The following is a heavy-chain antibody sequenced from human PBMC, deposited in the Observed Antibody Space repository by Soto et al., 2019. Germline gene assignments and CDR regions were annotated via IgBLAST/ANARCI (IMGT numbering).Heavy chain of an antibody. Sequence: EVQLVESGGDLVQPGGSLRLSCSGSGFSFRGDALYWVRQPPGKGLEDVSLISSNGAITDYADSVKGRFTISRDNFKNTLYLQMRSLRVEDTAVYYCVVRGSAFDIWGQGTEVTVSS. V-gene: IGHV3-64D*08. D-gene: IGHD3-10*01. CDR2: ISSNGAIT. CDR1: GFSFRGDA. CDR3: VVRGSAFDI. J-gene: IGHJ3*02.